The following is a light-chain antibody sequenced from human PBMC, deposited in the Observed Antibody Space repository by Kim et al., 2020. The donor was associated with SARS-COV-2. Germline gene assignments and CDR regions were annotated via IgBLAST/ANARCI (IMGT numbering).Light chain of an antibody. Sequence: DIEMTQSPSSLSASVGDRVTITCRASQGIGNDLGWYQHKPGKAPTRLIYNAFSLQSGAPSRFSGSGSGTDFTLTISSLQPEDFATYYCLQHSSFPLTFGGGTKVDIK. CDR3: LQHSSFPLT. CDR1: QGIGND. J-gene: IGKJ4*01. V-gene: IGKV1-17*01. CDR2: NAF.